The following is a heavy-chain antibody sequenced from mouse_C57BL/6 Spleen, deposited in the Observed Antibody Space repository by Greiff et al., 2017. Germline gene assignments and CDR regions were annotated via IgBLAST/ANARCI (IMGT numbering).Heavy chain of an antibody. CDR2: IRSKSNNYAT. J-gene: IGHJ3*01. CDR1: GFSFNTYA. V-gene: IGHV10-1*01. CDR3: VRHDLNWDGLAY. Sequence: EVMLVESGGGLVQPKGSLKLSCAASGFSFNTYAMNWVRQAPGKGLEWVARIRSKSNNYATYYADSGKDRFTISRDDSESMLYRQMNNVKTEDTAMYYCVRHDLNWDGLAYWGKGTLVTVSA. D-gene: IGHD4-1*02.